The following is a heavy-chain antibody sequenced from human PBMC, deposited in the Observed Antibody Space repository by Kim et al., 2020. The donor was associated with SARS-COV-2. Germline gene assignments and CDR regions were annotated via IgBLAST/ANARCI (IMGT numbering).Heavy chain of an antibody. CDR1: GYSFTSYW. Sequence: GESLKISRKGSGYSFTSYWLGWVRQMPGKGLEWMGIIYSGYSDTRYSPSFQGQVTISADKSISTAYLQWSSLKASDTAMYYCARHGWAAAAVGIDYWGQGTLVTVSS. CDR3: ARHGWAAAAVGIDY. J-gene: IGHJ4*02. V-gene: IGHV5-51*01. D-gene: IGHD6-13*01. CDR2: IYSGYSDT.